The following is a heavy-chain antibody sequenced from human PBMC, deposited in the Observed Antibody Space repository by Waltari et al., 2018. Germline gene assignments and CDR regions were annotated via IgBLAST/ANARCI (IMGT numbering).Heavy chain of an antibody. CDR3: ARHPNRYFDL. CDR1: GASISSSY. V-gene: IGHV4-4*07. Sequence: QVQLQESGPGLVKPSETLSLTCTVSGASISSSYWNWIRQPAGKGLEWIGRFYSSGSTDYNPSLKSRVTRSVDTSKNQFSLKLSSVTAADTAVYYCARHPNRYFDLWGRGTLVTVSS. J-gene: IGHJ2*01. CDR2: FYSSGST.